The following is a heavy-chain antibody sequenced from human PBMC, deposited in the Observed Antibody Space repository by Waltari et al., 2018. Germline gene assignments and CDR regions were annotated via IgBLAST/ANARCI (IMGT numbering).Heavy chain of an antibody. J-gene: IGHJ5*02. D-gene: IGHD4-17*01. Sequence: QVQLVQSGAEVKKPGASVKVSCTASGYSFTSYGISWVRQAPGQGLEWMGWISAYNGNTNYAQKLQGRVTMTTDTSTSTAYMERRSLRSDDTAVYYCAATVSLTGWFDPWGQGTLVTVSS. CDR3: AATVSLTGWFDP. CDR1: GYSFTSYG. V-gene: IGHV1-18*01. CDR2: ISAYNGNT.